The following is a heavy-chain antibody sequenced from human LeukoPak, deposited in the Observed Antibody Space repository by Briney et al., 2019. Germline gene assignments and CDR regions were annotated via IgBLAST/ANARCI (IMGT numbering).Heavy chain of an antibody. J-gene: IGHJ3*02. Sequence: GGSLRLSCAASGFTVSSNYMSWVRQAPGKGLEGVSVFYRGGSRYYADSVKGRPTISRDNSKNTLYFQMNSLRAEDTAVYYCARGTFYGGNSPFAFDIWGQGTMVTVSS. CDR2: FYRGGSR. CDR1: GFTVSSNY. V-gene: IGHV3-53*01. D-gene: IGHD4-23*01. CDR3: ARGTFYGGNSPFAFDI.